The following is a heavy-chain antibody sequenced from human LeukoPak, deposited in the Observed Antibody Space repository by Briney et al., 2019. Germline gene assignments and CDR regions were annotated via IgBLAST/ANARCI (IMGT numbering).Heavy chain of an antibody. CDR1: GGSISSYY. CDR2: IYYSGST. J-gene: IGHJ5*02. Sequence: SETLSLTRTVSGGSISSYYWSWIRQPPGKGLEWIGYIYYSGSTNYNPSLKSRVTISVDTSKNQFSLKLSSVTAADTAVYYCAGSALGRVWFDPWGQGTLVTVSS. CDR3: AGSALGRVWFDP. V-gene: IGHV4-59*01. D-gene: IGHD6-6*01.